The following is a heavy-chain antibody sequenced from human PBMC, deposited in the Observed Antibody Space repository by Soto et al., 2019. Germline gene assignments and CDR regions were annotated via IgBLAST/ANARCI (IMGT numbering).Heavy chain of an antibody. CDR1: GFTFSSYG. CDR3: AKDPYYYDSSGYSIDDAFYI. D-gene: IGHD3-22*01. V-gene: IGHV3-30*18. J-gene: IGHJ3*02. Sequence: GGSLRLSCAASGFTFSSYGMHWVRQAPGKGLEWVAVISYDGSNKYYADSVKGRFTISRDNSKNTLYLQMNSLRAEDTAVYYCAKDPYYYDSSGYSIDDAFYIWGQGTMVTVSS. CDR2: ISYDGSNK.